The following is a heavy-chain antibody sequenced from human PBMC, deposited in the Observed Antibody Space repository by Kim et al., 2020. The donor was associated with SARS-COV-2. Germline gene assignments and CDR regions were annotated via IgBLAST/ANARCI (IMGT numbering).Heavy chain of an antibody. J-gene: IGHJ6*03. Sequence: YAQKFQGRVTMTRNTSIITAYMELSSLRSEDTAVYYCARCYGDYSYYMDVWGKGTTVTVSS. V-gene: IGHV1-8*01. CDR3: ARCYGDYSYYMDV. D-gene: IGHD4-17*01.